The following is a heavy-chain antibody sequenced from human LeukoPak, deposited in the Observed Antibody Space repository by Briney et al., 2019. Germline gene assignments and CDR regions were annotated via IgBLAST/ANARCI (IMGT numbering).Heavy chain of an antibody. CDR2: INHSGST. D-gene: IGHD2-2*01. CDR1: GVSFSSYY. CDR3: ARGYCSSTNRYYYYGMDV. Sequence: PSESMSLTCAVYGVSFSSYYWSWMRQPPGKGLEWIGEINHSGSTNYNPSLKSRVTISVDTSKNQFSLKLSSVTAADTAVYYCARGYCSSTNRYYYYGMDVWGQGTTVTVSS. J-gene: IGHJ6*02. V-gene: IGHV4-34*01.